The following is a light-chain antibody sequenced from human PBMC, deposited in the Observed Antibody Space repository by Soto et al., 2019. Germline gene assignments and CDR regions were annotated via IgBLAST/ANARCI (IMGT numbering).Light chain of an antibody. J-gene: IGKJ2*01. CDR1: QSVSNNY. V-gene: IGKV3-20*01. CDR2: GSS. Sequence: EVVLTQSPGTLSLSPGESATLSCRASQSVSNNYFAWYQQKPGQAPRLLIFGSSDRATGIPDRFSGSGSGTDVTLTISILEPEYVAVYYCHQYCSSPPYTFGQGTKLEI. CDR3: HQYCSSPPYT.